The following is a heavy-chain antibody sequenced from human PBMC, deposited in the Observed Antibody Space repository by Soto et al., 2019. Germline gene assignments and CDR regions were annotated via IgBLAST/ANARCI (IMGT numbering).Heavy chain of an antibody. Sequence: SETLSLTCTVSGGSISSYYWSWIRQPPGKGLEWIGYIYYSGSTNYNPSLKSRVTISVDTSKNQFSLKLSSVTAADTAVYYCARGGYCSGGSCYSGYWGQGTLVTVSP. CDR2: IYYSGST. CDR3: ARGGYCSGGSCYSGY. J-gene: IGHJ4*02. D-gene: IGHD2-15*01. CDR1: GGSISSYY. V-gene: IGHV4-59*01.